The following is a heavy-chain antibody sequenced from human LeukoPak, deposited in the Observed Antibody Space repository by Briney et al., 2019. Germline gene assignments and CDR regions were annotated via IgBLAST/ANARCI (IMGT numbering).Heavy chain of an antibody. J-gene: IGHJ4*02. CDR3: ARCSSGWYDSYFNF. Sequence: GGSLRLSCATSGFTLRSHAMSWVRQAPGKELEWVSSISASGNSTFYADSVKGRFTISRDNSKNSLFLQMNSLRAEDTAVYFCARCSSGWYDSYFNFWGQGTLVTVSS. D-gene: IGHD6-19*01. CDR2: ISASGNST. V-gene: IGHV3-23*01. CDR1: GFTLRSHA.